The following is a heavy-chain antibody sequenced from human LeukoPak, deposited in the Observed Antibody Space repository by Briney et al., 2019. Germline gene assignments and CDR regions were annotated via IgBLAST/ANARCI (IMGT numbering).Heavy chain of an antibody. CDR3: AKSGVRRATYYYDSSGYFDY. V-gene: IGHV3-9*01. D-gene: IGHD3-22*01. J-gene: IGHJ4*02. CDR2: ISWNSGSI. CDR1: GFTLDDYA. Sequence: GGSLRLSCAASGFTLDDYAMHWVRQAPGKGLEWVSGISWNSGSIGYADSVKGRFTISRDNAKNSLYLQMNSLRAEDTAVYYCAKSGVRRATYYYDSSGYFDYWGQGTLVTVSS.